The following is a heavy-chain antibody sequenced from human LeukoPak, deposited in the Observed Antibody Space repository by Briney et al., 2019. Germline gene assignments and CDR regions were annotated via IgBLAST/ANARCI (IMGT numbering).Heavy chain of an antibody. D-gene: IGHD6-19*01. Sequence: PGGSLRLSCAASGFTFSSYAVSWVRQAPGKGLEWVSGTSGSGGSTYYADSVKGRFTISRDNSKNTLYLQMNSLRTEDTAVYYCAKDSSGWYSFLDYWGQGTLVTVSS. J-gene: IGHJ4*02. CDR2: TSGSGGST. V-gene: IGHV3-23*01. CDR1: GFTFSSYA. CDR3: AKDSSGWYSFLDY.